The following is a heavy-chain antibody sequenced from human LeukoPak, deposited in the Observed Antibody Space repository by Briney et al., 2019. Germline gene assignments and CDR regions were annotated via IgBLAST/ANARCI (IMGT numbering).Heavy chain of an antibody. CDR1: GFTFSSYD. J-gene: IGHJ3*02. CDR3: ARVQRSGGALDI. CDR2: IGTAGDT. V-gene: IGHV3-13*01. Sequence: PGGSLRLSCAASGFTFSSYDMHWVRQATGKGLEWVSAIGTAGDTYYPGSVKGRFTISRENAKNSLYLQMNSLRAGDTAVYYCARVQRSGGALDIWGQGTMVTVSS. D-gene: IGHD5-24*01.